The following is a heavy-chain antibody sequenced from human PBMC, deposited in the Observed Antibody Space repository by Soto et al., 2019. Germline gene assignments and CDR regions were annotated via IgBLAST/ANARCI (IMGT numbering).Heavy chain of an antibody. CDR3: AREPHPYDFWSGYYENWFDP. J-gene: IGHJ5*02. CDR2: IIPIFGTA. CDR1: GGTFSSYA. D-gene: IGHD3-3*01. V-gene: IGHV1-69*13. Sequence: SVKVSCKASGGTFSSYAISWVRQAPGQGLEWMGGIIPIFGTANYAQKFQGRVTITADESTSTAYMELSSLRSEDTAVYYCAREPHPYDFWSGYYENWFDPWGQGTLVTVSS.